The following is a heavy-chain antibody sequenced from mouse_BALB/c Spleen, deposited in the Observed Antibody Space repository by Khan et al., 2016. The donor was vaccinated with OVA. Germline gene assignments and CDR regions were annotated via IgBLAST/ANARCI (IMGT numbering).Heavy chain of an antibody. J-gene: IGHJ3*01. CDR2: INTYTGEP. V-gene: IGHV9-3-1*01. CDR3: ARYEYDDLFPY. D-gene: IGHD2-4*01. CDR1: GYTFTNYG. Sequence: QVQLKQSGPELKKPGETVKISCKASGYTFTNYGMNWVKQAPGKGLKWMGWINTYTGEPTYADDFKGRFAFSLETSANTAYLQINNLKNEDTAAYFCARYEYDDLFPYWGQGTLVTVSA.